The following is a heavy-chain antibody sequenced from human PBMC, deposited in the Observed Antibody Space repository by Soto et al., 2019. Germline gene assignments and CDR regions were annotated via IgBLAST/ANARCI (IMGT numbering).Heavy chain of an antibody. CDR1: GFTFSSYA. CDR3: AEDFYYVSGYYYYYYGMDV. CDR2: ISGSGGST. J-gene: IGHJ6*02. D-gene: IGHD3-22*01. Sequence: PGGSLRLSCAASGFTFSSYAMSWVRQAPGKGLEWVSAISGSGGSTYYADSVKGRFTISRDNSKNTLYLQMNSLRAEDTAVYYCAEDFYYVSGYYYYYYGMDVWGQGTTVTVSS. V-gene: IGHV3-23*01.